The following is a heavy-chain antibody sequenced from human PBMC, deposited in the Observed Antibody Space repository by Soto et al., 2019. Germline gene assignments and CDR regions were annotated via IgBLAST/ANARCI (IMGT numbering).Heavy chain of an antibody. CDR2: IYYSGST. Sequence: SETLSLTCPVSGASISRSSSYRGGFRRPPGKGLEWIGSIYYSGSTYYNPSLKSRVTISVDTSKNQFSLKLSSVTAADTAVYYCARHTPSHSSSSIGNYMDVWGKGTTVTVSS. V-gene: IGHV4-39*01. CDR1: GASISRSSSY. CDR3: ARHTPSHSSSSIGNYMDV. D-gene: IGHD6-13*01. J-gene: IGHJ6*03.